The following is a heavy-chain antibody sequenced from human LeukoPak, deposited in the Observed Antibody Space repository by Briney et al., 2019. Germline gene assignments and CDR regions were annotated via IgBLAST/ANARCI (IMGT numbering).Heavy chain of an antibody. V-gene: IGHV4-31*03. CDR2: IYYSGST. D-gene: IGHD2/OR15-2a*01. CDR3: ASALSYFYMDV. CDR1: GGSVSSGGYD. Sequence: TLSLTCTVSGGSVSSGGYDWSWVGQHPGKGLEWIGYIYYSGSTYYNPSLKSRVTISLDTSKNHFSLTLSSVTAADTAVYYCASALSYFYMDVWGKGTTVTVSS. J-gene: IGHJ6*03.